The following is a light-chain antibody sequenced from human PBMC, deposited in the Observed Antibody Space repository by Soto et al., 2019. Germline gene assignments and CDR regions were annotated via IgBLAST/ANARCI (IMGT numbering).Light chain of an antibody. CDR2: EVS. CDR1: SSDVGGYSY. J-gene: IGLJ2*01. V-gene: IGLV2-14*01. CDR3: SSYTGNTLVV. Sequence: QSALTQPASVSGSPGQSITISCTGTSSDVGGYSYVSWYQQHPGKAPKLMIYEVSNRPSGVSNRFSGSKSGNTASLTISGLQAEDEADYYCSSYTGNTLVVFGGGTKVTVL.